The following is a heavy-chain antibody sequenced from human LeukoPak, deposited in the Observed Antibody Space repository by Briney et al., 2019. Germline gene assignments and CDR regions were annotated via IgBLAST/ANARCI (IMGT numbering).Heavy chain of an antibody. V-gene: IGHV3-23*01. Sequence: GGSLRLSCAASGFTFSSYWMSWVRQAPGKGLEWVSAISGSGGSTYYADSVKGRFTISRDNSKNTLYLQMNSLRAEDTAAYYCAKTPTYDFWSGPYWYFGLWGRGTLVTVSS. J-gene: IGHJ2*01. CDR2: ISGSGGST. D-gene: IGHD3-3*01. CDR3: AKTPTYDFWSGPYWYFGL. CDR1: GFTFSSYW.